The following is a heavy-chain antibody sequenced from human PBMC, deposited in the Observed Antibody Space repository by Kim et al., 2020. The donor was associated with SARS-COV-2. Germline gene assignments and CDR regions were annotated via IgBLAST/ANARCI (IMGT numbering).Heavy chain of an antibody. CDR2: ISYDGSNK. D-gene: IGHD3-10*01. Sequence: GGSLRLSWAASGFTFSSCAIHWVRQAPGKGLEWVAVISYDGSNKNYADSVKGRFTFSRDNSKNTLYLQMNSLRAEDTALYYCARDPGSRLRGLTYSYYGMDVWGQGTTVTVSS. CDR1: GFTFSSCA. V-gene: IGHV3-30-3*01. J-gene: IGHJ6*02. CDR3: ARDPGSRLRGLTYSYYGMDV.